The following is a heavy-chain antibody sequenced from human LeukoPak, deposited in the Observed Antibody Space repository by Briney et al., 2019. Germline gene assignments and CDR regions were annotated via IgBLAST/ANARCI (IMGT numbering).Heavy chain of an antibody. CDR3: AKLPREYCSSTSCPNWFDT. V-gene: IGHV3-48*03. CDR2: ITSSGSTI. CDR1: GFTFSSYE. J-gene: IGHJ5*02. Sequence: GGSLRLSCAASGFTFSSYEMNWVRQAPGKGLEWVSYITSSGSTIYYADSVKGRFTISRDNAKNSLYLQMNSLRAEDTAVYYCAKLPREYCSSTSCPNWFDTWGQGTLVTVSS. D-gene: IGHD2-2*01.